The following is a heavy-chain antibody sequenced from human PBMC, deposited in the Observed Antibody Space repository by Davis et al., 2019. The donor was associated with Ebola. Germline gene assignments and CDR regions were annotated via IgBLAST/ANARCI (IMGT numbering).Heavy chain of an antibody. CDR3: ATTQWLREFDN. CDR2: IYDQST. CDR1: GFTVSSNY. Sequence: PGGSLRLSCAASGFTVSSNYMSWVRQAPGKGLEWVSVIYDQSTAYADSVRDRFIISGDKSNNTLHLEMNSLRVDDTAVYYCATTQWLREFDNWGQGTLVTVSS. V-gene: IGHV3-53*05. D-gene: IGHD6-19*01. J-gene: IGHJ4*02.